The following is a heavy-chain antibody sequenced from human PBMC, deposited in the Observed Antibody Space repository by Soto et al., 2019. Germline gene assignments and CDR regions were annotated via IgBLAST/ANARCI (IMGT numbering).Heavy chain of an antibody. Sequence: SETLSLTCTVAGGSISSGGYYWSWIRQQPGKGLEWIGYIYYSGSTYCNPSLKSRVTISVDTSKNQFSLKLSSVTAADTAVYYCAREATRGGQYYYYGMDVWGQGTTVTVSS. CDR2: IYYSGST. J-gene: IGHJ6*02. V-gene: IGHV4-31*03. CDR3: AREATRGGQYYYYGMDV. D-gene: IGHD3-16*01. CDR1: GGSISSGGYY.